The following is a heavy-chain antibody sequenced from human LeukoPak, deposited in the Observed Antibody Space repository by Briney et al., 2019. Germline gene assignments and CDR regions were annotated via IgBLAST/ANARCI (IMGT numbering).Heavy chain of an antibody. V-gene: IGHV4-38-2*02. CDR2: IYHSGST. Sequence: SETLSLTCTVPGYSISSGYYWGWIRQPPGKGLEWIGSIYHSGSTYYNPSLKSRVTISVDTSKNQFSLKLSSVTAADTAVYYCARDMVRGELTTPFDYWGQGTLVTVSS. CDR1: GYSISSGYY. D-gene: IGHD3-10*01. CDR3: ARDMVRGELTTPFDY. J-gene: IGHJ4*02.